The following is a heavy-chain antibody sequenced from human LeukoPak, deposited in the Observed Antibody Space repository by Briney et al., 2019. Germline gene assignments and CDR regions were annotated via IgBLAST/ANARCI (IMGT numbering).Heavy chain of an antibody. V-gene: IGHV3-23*01. J-gene: IGHJ4*02. Sequence: GGSLRLSCIASGFTFSSFGMNWVRQAPAKGLEWVSAISDDGRNTYYADSVKGRLTTSRDNSKNTLYLQVNSLRTDDTAVYYCAKRVPYSSSSVYFDKWGQGTPVTVSS. CDR3: AKRVPYSSSSVYFDK. CDR2: ISDDGRNT. D-gene: IGHD6-6*01. CDR1: GFTFSSFG.